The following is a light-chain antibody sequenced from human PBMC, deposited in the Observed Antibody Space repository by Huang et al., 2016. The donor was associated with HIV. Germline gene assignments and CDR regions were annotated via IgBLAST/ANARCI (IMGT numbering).Light chain of an antibody. CDR2: AAS. Sequence: EIVMTQSPGTLSVAPGERANLSCRASQNINTNLAWFKQKPVQDPRLLIYAASTRNADCPARFSGSGSRTEFTLTISSLQSEDIAVYYCQQYNDWPRSFGQGTKVEIK. CDR1: QNINTN. CDR3: QQYNDWPRS. J-gene: IGKJ1*01. V-gene: IGKV3-15*01.